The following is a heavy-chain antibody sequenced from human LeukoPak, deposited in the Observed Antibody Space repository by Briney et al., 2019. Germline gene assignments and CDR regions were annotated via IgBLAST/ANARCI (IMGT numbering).Heavy chain of an antibody. D-gene: IGHD5-24*01. J-gene: IGHJ4*02. CDR2: ISSSGSTI. V-gene: IGHV3-11*01. CDR1: GFTFSGYY. Sequence: PGGSLRLSCAASGFTFSGYYMSWIRQAPGKGLEWVSYISSSGSTIYYADSVKGRFTISRDNAKNSLYLQMNSLRAEDTAVYYCAGDGYNSLSPCVYWGQGTLVTVSS. CDR3: AGDGYNSLSPCVY.